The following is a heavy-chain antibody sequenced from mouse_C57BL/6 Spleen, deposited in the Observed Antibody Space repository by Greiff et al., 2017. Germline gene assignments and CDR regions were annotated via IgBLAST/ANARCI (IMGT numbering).Heavy chain of an antibody. Sequence: QVQLKESGPGLVQPSQSLSITCTVSGFSLTSYGVHWVRQSPGKGLEWLGVIWSGGSTDYNAAFISRLSISKDNSKSQVFFKMNSLQADDTAIYYCAGGYDAFAYWGQGTLVTVSA. V-gene: IGHV2-2*01. D-gene: IGHD2-2*01. CDR2: IWSGGST. CDR1: GFSLTSYG. CDR3: AGGYDAFAY. J-gene: IGHJ3*01.